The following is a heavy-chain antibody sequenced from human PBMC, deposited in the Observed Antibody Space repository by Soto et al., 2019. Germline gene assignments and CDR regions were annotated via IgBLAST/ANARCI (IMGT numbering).Heavy chain of an antibody. CDR1: GYTFTSYY. J-gene: IGHJ6*02. CDR3: ARAGLRFLEWLWPHYYYYGMDV. Sequence: GASVKVSCKASGYTFTSYYMHWVRQAPRQGLEWMGIINPSGGSTSYAQKFQGRVTMTRDTSTSTVYMELSSLRSEDTAVYYCARAGLRFLEWLWPHYYYYGMDVWGQGTTVTVSS. V-gene: IGHV1-46*01. D-gene: IGHD3-3*01. CDR2: INPSGGST.